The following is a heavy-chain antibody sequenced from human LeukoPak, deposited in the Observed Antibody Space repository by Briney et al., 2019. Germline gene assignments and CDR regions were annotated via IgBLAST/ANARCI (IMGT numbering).Heavy chain of an antibody. V-gene: IGHV3-66*01. CDR3: ARDAPGCTNGVCYHDY. CDR2: IYSGGST. D-gene: IGHD2-8*01. Sequence: AGGSLRLSCAASGFTVSSNYMSWVRQAPGKGLEWVSVIYSGGSTYYADSVKGRFTISRDNSKNTLYLQMNSLRAEDTAVYYCARDAPGCTNGVCYHDYWGQGTLVTVSS. J-gene: IGHJ4*02. CDR1: GFTVSSNY.